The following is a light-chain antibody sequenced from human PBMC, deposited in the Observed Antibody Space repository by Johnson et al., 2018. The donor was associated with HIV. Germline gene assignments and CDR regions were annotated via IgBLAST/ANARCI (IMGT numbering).Light chain of an antibody. Sequence: QSVLTQPPSVSAAPGQKVTISCSGSSSNIGDNHVSWYQQLPGTAPKLLIYDNNKRPSGIPDRFSGYKSGTSATLVLIALQTGDEADYSCGTWDSSLRVIYVLGTGTKVTGL. CDR2: DNN. V-gene: IGLV1-51*01. CDR3: GTWDSSLRVIYV. J-gene: IGLJ1*01. CDR1: SSNIGDNH.